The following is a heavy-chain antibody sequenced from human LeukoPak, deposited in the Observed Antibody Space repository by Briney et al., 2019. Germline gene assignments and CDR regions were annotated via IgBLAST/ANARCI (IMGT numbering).Heavy chain of an antibody. CDR3: SRLNGAYGGALDY. CDR1: GFTFSSYA. D-gene: IGHD2-8*01. CDR2: ISYDGSNK. J-gene: IGHJ4*02. Sequence: PGRSLRLSCAASGFTFSSYAMHWVRQAPGKGLEWVAVISYDGSNKYYADSVKGRFTISRDNSKNTLYLQMNSLRAEDTAVYYCSRLNGAYGGALDYWGQGTLVTVSS. V-gene: IGHV3-30-3*01.